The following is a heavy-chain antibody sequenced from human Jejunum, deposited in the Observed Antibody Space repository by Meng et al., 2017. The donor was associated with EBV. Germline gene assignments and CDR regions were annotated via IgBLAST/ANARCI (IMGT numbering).Heavy chain of an antibody. V-gene: IGHV4-61*08. D-gene: IGHD1-26*01. J-gene: IGHJ4*02. Sequence: QVQLQESGPGLVKPSETLSLTCTVSGGSVSSGGYYWSWIRQPPGKGLEWIGYIYNSESTNYKSSLKSRVTISADTSKNQFSLRLSSVTAVDTAVYYCARDQNGSYFAYWGQGTLVTVSS. CDR3: ARDQNGSYFAY. CDR1: GGSVSSGGYY. CDR2: IYNSEST.